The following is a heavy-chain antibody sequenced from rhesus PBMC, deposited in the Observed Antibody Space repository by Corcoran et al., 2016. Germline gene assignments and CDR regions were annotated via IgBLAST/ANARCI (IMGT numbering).Heavy chain of an antibody. D-gene: IGHD2-21*01. CDR3: AREKRDGSGCYVY. CDR2: ISGGGEST. Sequence: QLQLQESGPGLVKPSETLSLTCAVSGGSISSNYWSWIRQPPGKGLEWIGRISGGGESTDYTPSLMARGAISTDTAKDQFSMKLCSVTAADADVYYCAREKRDGSGCYVYWGQGVLVTVSS. V-gene: IGHV4-173*01. J-gene: IGHJ4*01. CDR1: GGSISSNY.